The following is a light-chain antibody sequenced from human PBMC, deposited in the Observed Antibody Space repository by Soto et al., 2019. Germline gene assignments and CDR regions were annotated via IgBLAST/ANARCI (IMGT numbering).Light chain of an antibody. Sequence: EIVLTQSPGTLSLSPGERATVSCRASQIVSSSYLAWYQQKPGQAPRLLIYGASSRATGTPDRLSGSGSGTDFTLTISRLETEDFAVYYCQQYGNSPETFGQGTKLEIK. CDR2: GAS. CDR3: QQYGNSPET. V-gene: IGKV3-20*01. J-gene: IGKJ2*01. CDR1: QIVSSSY.